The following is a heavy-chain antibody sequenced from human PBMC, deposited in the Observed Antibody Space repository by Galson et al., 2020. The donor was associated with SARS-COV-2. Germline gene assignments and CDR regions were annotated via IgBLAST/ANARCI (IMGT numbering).Heavy chain of an antibody. CDR2: FDPEDGET. J-gene: IGHJ6*02. D-gene: IGHD6-13*01. V-gene: IGHV1-24*01. Sequence: ESLKISCQVSGYTLTELSMHWVRQAPGTGLEWMGGFDPEDGETSYAQKFPVRVTMPEDTSTDPAYMELSSLRSEDTAVYYCATAIAAADLLYYYYGMDVWGQGTTVTVSS. CDR1: GYTLTELS. CDR3: ATAIAAADLLYYYYGMDV.